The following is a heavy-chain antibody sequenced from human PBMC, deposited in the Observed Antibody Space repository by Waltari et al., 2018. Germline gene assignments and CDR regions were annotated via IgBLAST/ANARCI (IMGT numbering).Heavy chain of an antibody. D-gene: IGHD5-12*01. J-gene: IGHJ4*02. V-gene: IGHV1-69*04. CDR3: ARLGRDGYNEFDY. CDR2: IIPILGIA. Sequence: QVQLVQSGAEVKKPGSSVKVSCKASGGTFSSYAISWVRQAPGQGLEWMGRIIPILGIANDAQKFQGRVTITADKSTSTAYMELSSLRSEDTAVYYCARLGRDGYNEFDYWGQGTLVTVSS. CDR1: GGTFSSYA.